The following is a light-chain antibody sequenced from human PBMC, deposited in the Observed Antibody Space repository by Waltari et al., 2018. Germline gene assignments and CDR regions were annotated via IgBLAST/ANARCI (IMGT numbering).Light chain of an antibody. Sequence: EIVMTQSPDALSVSQGESATLSCRASESVGSALAWYQQRPGQPPRLLIYGASTMVTGIPARFSGSGSGTEFTLTISSLQSEDFAVYYCQQYNNWPPWTFGQGTKVEIK. J-gene: IGKJ1*01. CDR2: GAS. V-gene: IGKV3-15*01. CDR1: ESVGSA. CDR3: QQYNNWPPWT.